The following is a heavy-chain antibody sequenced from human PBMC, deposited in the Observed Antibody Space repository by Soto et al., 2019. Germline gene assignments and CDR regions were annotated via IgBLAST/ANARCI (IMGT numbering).Heavy chain of an antibody. CDR1: GFSLSTSGVG. CDR2: IYWDDDK. CDR3: AHSDSSSWSVAFDI. V-gene: IGHV2-5*02. J-gene: IGHJ3*02. Sequence: QITLKESGPTLVKPTQTLTLTCTFSGFSLSTSGVGVGWIRQPPGKALVWLALIYWDDDKRYSPSLKSRLTITKDTSKNQVVLTMTNMDPVDTATYYCAHSDSSSWSVAFDIWGQGTMVTVSS. D-gene: IGHD6-13*01.